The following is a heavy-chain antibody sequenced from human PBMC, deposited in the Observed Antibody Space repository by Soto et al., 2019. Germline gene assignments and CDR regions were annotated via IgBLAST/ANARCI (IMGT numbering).Heavy chain of an antibody. D-gene: IGHD5-18*01. J-gene: IGHJ6*02. CDR2: IDPSDSYT. Sequence: LXIXCKGSGYSFTSYWISWVRQMPGKGLEWMGRIDPSDSYTNYSPSFQGHVTISADKSISTAYLQWSSLKASDTAMYYCARTSMQSRGYSYGHGGMDVWGQGTTVTVSS. CDR1: GYSFTSYW. V-gene: IGHV5-10-1*01. CDR3: ARTSMQSRGYSYGHGGMDV.